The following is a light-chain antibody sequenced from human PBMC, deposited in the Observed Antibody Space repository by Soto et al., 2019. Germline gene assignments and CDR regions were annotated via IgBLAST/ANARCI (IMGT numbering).Light chain of an antibody. CDR1: SSDVGRYNY. J-gene: IGLJ2*01. V-gene: IGLV2-14*01. CDR3: SSYTSSSTLL. Sequence: QSALTQPASVSGSPGQSITISCTGTSSDVGRYNYVSWYQQHPGKAPKLMIYEVSNRPSGVSSRFSGSKSGNTASLTISGIQAEDEADYYCSSYTSSSTLLFGGGTKLTVL. CDR2: EVS.